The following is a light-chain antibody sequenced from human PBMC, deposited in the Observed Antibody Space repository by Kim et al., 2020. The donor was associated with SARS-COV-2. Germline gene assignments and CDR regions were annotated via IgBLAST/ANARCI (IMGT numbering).Light chain of an antibody. V-gene: IGKV3-15*01. J-gene: IGKJ2*01. CDR3: QQYNDWPPGDT. Sequence: EIVMTQSPATLSVSPGERATLSCRASQTISSYLACYQQKPGQAPRLLIYDASTRATGIPARFSGSGSGTEFTLTISSLQSEDFAIYYCQQYNDWPPGDTFGQGTKLEI. CDR1: QTISSY. CDR2: DAS.